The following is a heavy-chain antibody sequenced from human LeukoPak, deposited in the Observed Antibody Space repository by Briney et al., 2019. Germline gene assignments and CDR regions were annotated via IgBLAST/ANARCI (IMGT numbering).Heavy chain of an antibody. Sequence: PGRSLRLSCAASGFTFSSYGMHWVRQAPGKGMEWVAVISYDGSNKYYADSVKGRFTISRDNSKNTLYLQMNSLRAEDTAVYYCATDDEANYDFWSGYLRSSDYWGQGTLVTVSS. V-gene: IGHV3-30*03. CDR2: ISYDGSNK. CDR1: GFTFSSYG. CDR3: ATDDEANYDFWSGYLRSSDY. D-gene: IGHD3-3*01. J-gene: IGHJ4*02.